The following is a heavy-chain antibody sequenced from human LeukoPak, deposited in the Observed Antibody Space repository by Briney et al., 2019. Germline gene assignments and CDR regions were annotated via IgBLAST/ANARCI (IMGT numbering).Heavy chain of an antibody. CDR3: ARRWVYDKRAFDA. V-gene: IGHV4-59*08. CDR2: IYYTGTT. D-gene: IGHD3-16*01. J-gene: IGHJ3*01. Sequence: PSETLSLACTVSGGSISGTYYWSWIRQPPGKGLEWIGYIYYTGTTDSNPSLKSRVTISLDTSKNQFSLNLSSVTAADTAVYYCARRWVYDKRAFDAWGQGTMVTVSS. CDR1: GGSISGTYY.